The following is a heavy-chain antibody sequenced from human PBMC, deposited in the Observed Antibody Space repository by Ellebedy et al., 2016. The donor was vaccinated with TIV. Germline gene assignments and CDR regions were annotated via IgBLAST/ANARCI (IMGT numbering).Heavy chain of an antibody. D-gene: IGHD3-10*01. CDR2: IYYSGST. CDR1: GGSFSSYY. J-gene: IGHJ5*02. V-gene: IGHV4-39*01. Sequence: SETLSLTXAVYGGSFSSYYWGWIRQPPGKGLEWIGSIYYSGSTYYNPSLKSRVTISVDTSKNQFSLKLSSVTAADTAVYYCASLVDGSGSYGWFDPWGQGTLVTVSS. CDR3: ASLVDGSGSYGWFDP.